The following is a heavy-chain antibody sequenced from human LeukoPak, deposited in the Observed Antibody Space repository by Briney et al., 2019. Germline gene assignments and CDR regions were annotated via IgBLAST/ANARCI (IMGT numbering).Heavy chain of an antibody. CDR2: IYYSGST. D-gene: IGHD2-2*01. J-gene: IGHJ5*02. V-gene: IGHV4-39*07. Sequence: SETLSLTCTVSGGSISNSNYYWGWIRQPPGKGLDWIGSIYYSGSTYYNPSLKSRVTMSVDTSKNQFSLKLSSVTAADTAVYYCARTPWVVPAAMRAGWFDPWGQGTLVTVSS. CDR1: GGSISNSNYY. CDR3: ARTPWVVPAAMRAGWFDP.